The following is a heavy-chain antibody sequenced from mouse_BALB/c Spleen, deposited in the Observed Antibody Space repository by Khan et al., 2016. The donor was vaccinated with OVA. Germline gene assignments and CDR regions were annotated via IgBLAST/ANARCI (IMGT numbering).Heavy chain of an antibody. Sequence: QVQLKQSGPGLVQPSQSLSITCTVSGFSLTNYGVHWVRQSPGKALEWLGVIWSGGITAYNETFISRLSISKDISKSQVFFKMNSLQANDTAIYYCAKNRNGDCDYGGEGTTPTVSS. D-gene: IGHD1-1*02. V-gene: IGHV2-2*02. CDR2: IWSGGIT. J-gene: IGHJ2*01. CDR3: AKNRNGDCDY. CDR1: GFSLTNYG.